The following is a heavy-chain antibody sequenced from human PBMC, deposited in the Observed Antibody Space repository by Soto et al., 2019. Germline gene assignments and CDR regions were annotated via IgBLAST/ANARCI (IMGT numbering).Heavy chain of an antibody. J-gene: IGHJ6*03. CDR2: IIPILGTG. CDR3: AREDGSYNIRTFPFYYMDV. V-gene: IGHV1-69*08. CDR1: GGTFTSDT. D-gene: IGHD3-9*01. Sequence: QVQLVQSGPEVKKSGSSVKVSCKLSGGTFTSDTISWLRRAPGQGLEWMGRIIPILGTGNYAQKFQGRITITEDKSTNTGYMEVNSLTYEDTAIYYCAREDGSYNIRTFPFYYMDVWGNGTTVTVSS.